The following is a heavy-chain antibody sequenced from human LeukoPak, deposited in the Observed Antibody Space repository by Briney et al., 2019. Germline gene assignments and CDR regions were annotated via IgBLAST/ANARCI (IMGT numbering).Heavy chain of an antibody. CDR3: AISGSYYPYYFDY. V-gene: IGHV3-7*01. Sequence: GGSLRLSCAASGFTFSSYWMSWVRQVPGKGLEWVANIKQDGSEKYYVDSVKGRFTISRDNAKNSLYLQMNSLRAEDTAVYYCAISGSYYPYYFDYWGQGTLVTVSS. CDR1: GFTFSSYW. J-gene: IGHJ4*02. CDR2: IKQDGSEK. D-gene: IGHD1-26*01.